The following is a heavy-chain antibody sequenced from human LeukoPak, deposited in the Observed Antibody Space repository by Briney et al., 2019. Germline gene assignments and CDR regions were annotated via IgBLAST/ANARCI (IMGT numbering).Heavy chain of an antibody. D-gene: IGHD2-2*01. J-gene: IGHJ6*04. Sequence: SETLSLTCTVSGGSISSSSYYWGWIRQPPGKRLEWIGYIYYSGSTYYNPSLKSRVTISVDTSKNQFSLKLSSVTAADTAVYYCARAGIVVVPAATGMDVWGKGTTVTVSS. CDR1: GGSISSSSYY. V-gene: IGHV4-39*07. CDR3: ARAGIVVVPAATGMDV. CDR2: IYYSGST.